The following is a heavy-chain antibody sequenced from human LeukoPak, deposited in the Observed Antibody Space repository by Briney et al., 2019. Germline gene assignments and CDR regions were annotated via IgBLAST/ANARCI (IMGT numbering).Heavy chain of an antibody. Sequence: GGSLRLSCTASGFTFGDYAMSWFRQAPGKGLEWVGFIRSRSFGGTPEYAASVKGRFTISRDNSNSIAYLQMSSLKSEDTAVYYCTKSYYDSSGYPVDWGQGTLVTVSS. V-gene: IGHV3-49*03. D-gene: IGHD3-22*01. CDR1: GFTFGDYA. CDR2: IRSRSFGGTP. CDR3: TKSYYDSSGYPVD. J-gene: IGHJ4*02.